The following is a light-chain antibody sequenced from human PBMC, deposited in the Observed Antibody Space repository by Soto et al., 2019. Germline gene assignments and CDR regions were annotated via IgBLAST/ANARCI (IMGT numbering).Light chain of an antibody. CDR1: QSISSSN. CDR2: GAS. J-gene: IGKJ1*01. CDR3: QQYGTSPDWELWS. Sequence: EIVLTQSPGTLSLSPGERATLSCRASQSISSSNLAWYKQKPGRAPRLLIYGASSRATGIPDRFSGYGSGTDFTLTINTLESDDFAVYYCQQYGTSPDWELWSVSQGTKVEV. V-gene: IGKV3-20*01.